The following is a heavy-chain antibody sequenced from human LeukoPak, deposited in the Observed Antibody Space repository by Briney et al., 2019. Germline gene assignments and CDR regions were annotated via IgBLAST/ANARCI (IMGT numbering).Heavy chain of an antibody. J-gene: IGHJ4*02. CDR2: ISVYNGNT. Sequence: ASVKVSCKASGYTFTGYYMHWVRQAPGQGLEWMGWISVYNGNTNYAQKLQGRVTMTTDTSTSTAYMELRSLRSDDTAVYYCARDKSGGDYWGQGTLVTVSS. V-gene: IGHV1-18*04. D-gene: IGHD3-3*01. CDR1: GYTFTGYY. CDR3: ARDKSGGDY.